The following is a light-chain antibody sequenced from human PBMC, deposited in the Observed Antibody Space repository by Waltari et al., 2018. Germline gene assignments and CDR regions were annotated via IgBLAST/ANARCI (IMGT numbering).Light chain of an antibody. V-gene: IGKV1-33*01. CDR1: QDIRNY. CDR3: QQYKDLPRT. J-gene: IGKJ1*01. Sequence: DIQMTQSPSSMSASVGDRVSITCQASQDIRNYLSWYQQKPGKAPNLLIYDASNLETGVPSRFSGSASGTDFTFTISSLQPEDIGTYYCQQYKDLPRTFGQGTKVEFK. CDR2: DAS.